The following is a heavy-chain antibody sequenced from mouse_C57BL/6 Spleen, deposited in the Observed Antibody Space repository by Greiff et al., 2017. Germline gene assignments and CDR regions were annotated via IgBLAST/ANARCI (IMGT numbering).Heavy chain of an antibody. CDR3: ARVYDLFDY. D-gene: IGHD2-3*01. CDR1: GYTFTSYW. J-gene: IGHJ2*01. CDR2: IHPNSGST. Sequence: QVQLKQSGAELVKPGASVKLSCKASGYTFTSYWMHWVKQRPGQGLEWIGMIHPNSGSTNYNEKFKSKATLTVDKSSSTAYMQLSSLTSEDSAVYYCARVYDLFDYWGQGTTLTVSS. V-gene: IGHV1-64*01.